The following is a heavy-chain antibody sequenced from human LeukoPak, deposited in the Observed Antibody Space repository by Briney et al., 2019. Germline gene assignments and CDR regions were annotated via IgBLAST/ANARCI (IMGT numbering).Heavy chain of an antibody. CDR3: ARGAARAFDY. Sequence: GGSLRLSCAASGFTVSSNYMSWVRQAPGKGLEWVSVIYSGGSTFYAESVKGRFTIPRDNSKNTLYLQMNSLRAEDTAVYYCARGAARAFDYWGQGTLVTVSS. CDR1: GFTVSSNY. V-gene: IGHV3-53*01. D-gene: IGHD6-6*01. CDR2: IYSGGST. J-gene: IGHJ4*02.